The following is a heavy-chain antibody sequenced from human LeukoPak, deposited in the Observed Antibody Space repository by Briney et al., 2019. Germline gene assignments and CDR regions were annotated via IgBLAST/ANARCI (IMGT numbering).Heavy chain of an antibody. CDR3: ARGGSYDSSGPRFDY. D-gene: IGHD3-22*01. V-gene: IGHV4-4*07. CDR1: VGSISHYY. CDR2: IYTSGST. J-gene: IGHJ4*02. Sequence: PSETLSLTCTVSVGSISHYYWSWIRQPAGKGLEWLGRIYTSGSTNYNPSLKSRVTMSLDTSNNQFSLKLSSVTAADTAVYYCARGGSYDSSGPRFDYWGQGTLVTVSS.